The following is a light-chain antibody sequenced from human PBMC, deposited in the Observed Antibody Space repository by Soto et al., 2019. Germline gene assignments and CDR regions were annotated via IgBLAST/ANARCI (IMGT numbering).Light chain of an antibody. CDR1: SSDIGDYDY. CDR3: SSYSTTSTLV. J-gene: IGLJ1*01. V-gene: IGLV2-14*01. CDR2: DVT. Sequence: QSALTKPASVSGSPGQSITISCTGTSSDIGDYDYVSWYQHLPGKAPKLLIFDVTHRPSGVSDRFSGSKSGNTASLTISGVRPEDEADYYCSSYSTTSTLVFGSGTKLTVL.